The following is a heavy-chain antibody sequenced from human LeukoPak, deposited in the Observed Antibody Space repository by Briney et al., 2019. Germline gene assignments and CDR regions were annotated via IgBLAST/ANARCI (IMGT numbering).Heavy chain of an antibody. CDR3: ARDGAVAGTFAFGDYFDY. Sequence: ASVKVSCKASGYTFTSYYMHWVRQAPGQGLEWMGIINPSGGSTSYAQKFQGRVTMTRDMSTSTVYMELSSLRSEDTAVYYCARDGAVAGTFAFGDYFDYWGQGTLVTVSS. D-gene: IGHD6-19*01. CDR2: INPSGGST. J-gene: IGHJ4*02. CDR1: GYTFTSYY. V-gene: IGHV1-46*01.